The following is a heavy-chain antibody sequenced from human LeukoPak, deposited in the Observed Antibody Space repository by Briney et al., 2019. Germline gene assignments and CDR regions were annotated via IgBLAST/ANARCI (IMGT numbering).Heavy chain of an antibody. J-gene: IGHJ3*02. CDR2: IIPIFGTA. CDR3: ARDLSSGNRIFGVVINPLAAFDI. Sequence: SVKVSCKASGGTFSSYAFSWVRQAPGQGLEWMGGIIPIFGTANYAQKFQGRVTITADESTSTAYMEVSSLRSEDTAVYYCARDLSSGNRIFGVVINPLAAFDIWGQGTMVTVSS. D-gene: IGHD3-3*01. V-gene: IGHV1-69*13. CDR1: GGTFSSYA.